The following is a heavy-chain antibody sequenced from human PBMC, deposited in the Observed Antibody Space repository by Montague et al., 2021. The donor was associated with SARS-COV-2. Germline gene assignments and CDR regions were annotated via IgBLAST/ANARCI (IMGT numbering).Heavy chain of an antibody. Sequence: LSLSCAVHTTSFSGYYRGWIRQSPGKGLEWIGEIDQSGKTHYNPTLKSRVTISADTSKSQFSLKLNSVTAADTAVYYCVRGWGSWFHWGQGTLVTVSS. CDR3: VRGWGSWFH. V-gene: IGHV4-34*01. J-gene: IGHJ4*02. D-gene: IGHD3-16*01. CDR2: IDQSGKT. CDR1: TTSFSGYY.